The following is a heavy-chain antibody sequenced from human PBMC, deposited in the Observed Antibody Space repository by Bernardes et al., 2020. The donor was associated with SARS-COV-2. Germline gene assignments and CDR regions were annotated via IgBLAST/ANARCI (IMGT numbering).Heavy chain of an antibody. V-gene: IGHV5-10-1*01. D-gene: IGHD6-13*01. J-gene: IGHJ4*02. CDR2: IDPSDSYT. Sequence: GESLKISCKGSGYSFTSYWISWVRQMPGKGLEWMGRIDPSDSYTNYSPSFQGHVTISADRSISTAYLQWSSLQASDTAMYYCARLSSSSWTSLDYWGQGALVTVSS. CDR3: ARLSSSSWTSLDY. CDR1: GYSFTSYW.